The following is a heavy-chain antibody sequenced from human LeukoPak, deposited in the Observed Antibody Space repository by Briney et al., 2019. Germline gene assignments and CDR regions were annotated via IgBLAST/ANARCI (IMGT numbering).Heavy chain of an antibody. CDR1: RFTFSDYW. Sequence: GGSLRLSCAASRFTFSDYWMTWVRQAPGKGLERVANIKPDGSEKYYVDSVKGRFTISRDNAKNSLYLQMNSLRAEDTAVYYCAKYRRGGDSLNHFDYWGQGTLVTVSS. J-gene: IGHJ4*02. CDR3: AKYRRGGDSLNHFDY. D-gene: IGHD2-21*02. V-gene: IGHV3-7*03. CDR2: IKPDGSEK.